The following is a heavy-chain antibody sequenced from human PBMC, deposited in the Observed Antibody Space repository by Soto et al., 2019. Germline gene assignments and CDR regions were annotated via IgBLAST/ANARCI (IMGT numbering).Heavy chain of an antibody. V-gene: IGHV3-30*18. Sequence: PGGSLRLSCAASGFTFRNYGMHWVRQAPGKGLEWVAVISHDGSDKYYADSMKGRFIISRDNSENTLFLNMNSLKPEDTAVYYCAKENQHLVHDYWGHGTLVTVSS. D-gene: IGHD6-13*01. CDR1: GFTFRNYG. CDR2: ISHDGSDK. CDR3: AKENQHLVHDY. J-gene: IGHJ4*01.